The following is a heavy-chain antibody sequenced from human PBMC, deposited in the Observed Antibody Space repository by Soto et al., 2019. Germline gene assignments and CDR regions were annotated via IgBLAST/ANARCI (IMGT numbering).Heavy chain of an antibody. J-gene: IGHJ4*02. V-gene: IGHV4-34*01. D-gene: IGHD4-17*01. CDR1: GGSFSGYY. Sequence: SETLSLTCTVYGGSFSGYYWSWIRQPPGKGLEWIGEINHSGSTNYNPSLKSRVTISVDPSKNQFSLKLSSVTAADTAVYYCARGENDYGVVYYFDYWGQGTLVTVSS. CDR2: INHSGST. CDR3: ARGENDYGVVYYFDY.